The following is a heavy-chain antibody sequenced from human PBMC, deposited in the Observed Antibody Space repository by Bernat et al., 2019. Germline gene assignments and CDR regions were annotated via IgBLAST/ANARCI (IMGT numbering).Heavy chain of an antibody. D-gene: IGHD6-19*01. CDR1: GFSFSSYW. V-gene: IGHV3-74*01. CDR3: ARGSASAWTDDAFDI. J-gene: IGHJ3*02. Sequence: EVQLVESGGGLVQPGGSLRVSCAASGFSFSSYWMHWVRQAPGEGLVWVSCINGDGVRTRDADSVKGRFTIARDNAKDTLYLQMNRLRAEDTAVYYCARGSASAWTDDAFDIWGQGTVVTVSS. CDR2: INGDGVRT.